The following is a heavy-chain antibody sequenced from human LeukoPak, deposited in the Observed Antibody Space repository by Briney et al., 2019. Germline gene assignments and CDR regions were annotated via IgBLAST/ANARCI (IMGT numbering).Heavy chain of an antibody. CDR3: AKNVVVKRYIDF. J-gene: IGHJ4*02. V-gene: IGHV3-23*01. Sequence: GGSLRLSCAASGFTFSNHAMSWVRQTPGKGLQWVAVISGGGRTTEYEDFVKGRFTISRDNSKNTLSLQMNSLTVEDTAIYFCAKNVVVKRYIDFWGQGTLVTVSS. CDR2: ISGGGRTT. CDR1: GFTFSNHA. D-gene: IGHD2-15*01.